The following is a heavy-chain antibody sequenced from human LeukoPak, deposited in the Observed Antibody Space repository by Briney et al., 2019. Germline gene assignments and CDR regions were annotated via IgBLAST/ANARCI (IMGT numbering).Heavy chain of an antibody. D-gene: IGHD1-26*01. CDR3: ARDRRYSASYGLHAFDI. J-gene: IGHJ3*02. CDR1: GYTFTSYG. CDR2: ISAYNGNT. Sequence: ASVKVSCKASGYTFTSYGISWVRQAPGQGLEWMGWISAYNGNTNYAQKLQGRVTMTTDTSTSTAYMELRSLRSDDTAVYYCARDRRYSASYGLHAFDIWGQGTMVTVSS. V-gene: IGHV1-18*01.